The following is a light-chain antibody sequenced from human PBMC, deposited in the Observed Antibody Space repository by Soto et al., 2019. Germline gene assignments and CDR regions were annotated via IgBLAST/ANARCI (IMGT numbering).Light chain of an antibody. CDR1: QTISSW. J-gene: IGKJ1*01. Sequence: DIQMTQSPSTLSGSVGDRVTITCRASQTISSWLAWYQQKPGKAPKLLIYTASSLESGVPSWFSGSGSGTEFTLTISSLQHDDFATYYCQQYNSYWTFGQGTKVDI. CDR3: QQYNSYWT. V-gene: IGKV1-5*03. CDR2: TAS.